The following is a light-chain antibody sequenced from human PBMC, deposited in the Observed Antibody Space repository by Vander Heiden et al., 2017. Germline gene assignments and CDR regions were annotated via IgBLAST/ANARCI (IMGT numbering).Light chain of an antibody. Sequence: EIVLTQSPATLSLSPGERAALYYRASQSVSSYLAWYQQKPGQAPRLLIYDASNRATGIPARFSGSGSGTDFTLTISGLGPEDFAVYYCQQRSNWPPWTFGQGTRVEIK. CDR1: QSVSSY. J-gene: IGKJ1*01. CDR3: QQRSNWPPWT. V-gene: IGKV3-11*01. CDR2: DAS.